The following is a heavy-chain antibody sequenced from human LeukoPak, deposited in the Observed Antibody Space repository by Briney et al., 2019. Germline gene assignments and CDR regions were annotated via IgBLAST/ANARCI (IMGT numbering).Heavy chain of an antibody. Sequence: PGGSLRLSCAASGFTFSSYGMHWVRQAPGKGLEWVAVISYDGSNKYYADSVKGRFTISRDNSKNTLYLQMNSLRAEDTAVYYCARQVSYGGNSFNNWFDPWGQGTLVTVSS. D-gene: IGHD4-23*01. CDR3: ARQVSYGGNSFNNWFDP. CDR1: GFTFSSYG. V-gene: IGHV3-30*03. CDR2: ISYDGSNK. J-gene: IGHJ5*02.